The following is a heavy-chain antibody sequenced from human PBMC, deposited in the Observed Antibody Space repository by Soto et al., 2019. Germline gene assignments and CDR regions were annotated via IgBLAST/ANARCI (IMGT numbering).Heavy chain of an antibody. CDR3: ARRASR. Sequence: EVPLVESGGGLIQPGGSLRLSCAASGFTFSSSEMYWVRQAPGKGLEWVSYIHPIGQPIFYADSEKGRFTISRDNAKNSLYLQMSSLRAEDSAVYYCARRASRWGQGTMVTVSS. CDR2: IHPIGQPI. CDR1: GFTFSSSE. J-gene: IGHJ3*01. D-gene: IGHD1-26*01. V-gene: IGHV3-48*03.